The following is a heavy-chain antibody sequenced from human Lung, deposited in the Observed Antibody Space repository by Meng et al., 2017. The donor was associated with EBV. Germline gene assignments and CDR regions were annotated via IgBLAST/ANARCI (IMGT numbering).Heavy chain of an antibody. CDR1: GGSIRFGDYY. V-gene: IGHV4-30-4*08. D-gene: IGHD6-6*01. CDR2: IYDSGST. J-gene: IGHJ5*02. CDR3: AREYSSSSGLPGP. Sequence: VQLQVSGPGLVKPSQTLSLTCTVSGGSIRFGDYYWSWIRQPPGKGLEWIGYIYDSGSTSYNPSLMSRVTISVDTSRNQFSLKLTSVTAADTAVYYCAREYSSSSGLPGPWGQGTLVTVSS.